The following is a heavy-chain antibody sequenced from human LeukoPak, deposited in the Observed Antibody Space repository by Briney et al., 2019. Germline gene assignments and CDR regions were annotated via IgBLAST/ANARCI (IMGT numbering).Heavy chain of an antibody. CDR3: ARDTNVAVAGLYNWFDP. CDR1: GYTFTGYY. CDR2: INPNSGGT. Sequence: ASVKVSRKASGYTFTGYYMHWVRQAPGQGLEWMGWINPNSGGTNYAQKFQGRVTMTRDTSISTAYMELSRLRSDDTAVYYCARDTNVAVAGLYNWFDPWGQGTLVTVSS. J-gene: IGHJ5*02. D-gene: IGHD6-19*01. V-gene: IGHV1-2*02.